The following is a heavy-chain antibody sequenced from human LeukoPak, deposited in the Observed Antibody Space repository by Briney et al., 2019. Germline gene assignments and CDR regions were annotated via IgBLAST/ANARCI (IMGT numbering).Heavy chain of an antibody. V-gene: IGHV4-59*01. CDR3: ARGPTRYYFDY. Sequence: SETLSLTCTVSGGSLSSYYWSWIRQSPGKGLQWIGHIFYSGNTNYNPSLKSRVIISLDTSKNQFSLNLTPVTAADTALYYCARGPTRYYFDYWGQGTLVTVSS. CDR1: GGSLSSYY. J-gene: IGHJ4*02. CDR2: IFYSGNT.